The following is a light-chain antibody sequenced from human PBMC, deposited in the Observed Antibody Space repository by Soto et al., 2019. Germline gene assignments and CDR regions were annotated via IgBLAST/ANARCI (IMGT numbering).Light chain of an antibody. CDR2: GAS. CDR1: QSVGTSY. CDR3: QQFGTSPPYT. J-gene: IGKJ2*01. V-gene: IGKV3-20*01. Sequence: EIVLTQSPGTLSLSPGERATLSCRASQSVGTSYLAWYQQKPVQAPRLLIYGASSRATGIPDRFSGSGSGTDFTLTISRLEPEDFAVYYCQQFGTSPPYTFGQGTKVEIK.